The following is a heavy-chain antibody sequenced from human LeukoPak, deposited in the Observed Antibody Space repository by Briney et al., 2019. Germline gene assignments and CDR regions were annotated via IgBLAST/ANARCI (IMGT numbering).Heavy chain of an antibody. CDR1: GGSISNSSYY. D-gene: IGHD3-10*01. V-gene: IGHV4-39*01. CDR3: ARPIWEGTMVRGVIQPFDY. CDR2: IYYSGST. J-gene: IGHJ4*02. Sequence: SETLSLTCTVSGGSISNSSYYWGWIRQPPGKGLEWIGSIYYSGSTYYNPSLKSRVTISVDTAKNQFSLKLSSVTAADTAVYYCARPIWEGTMVRGVIQPFDYWGQGTLVTVSS.